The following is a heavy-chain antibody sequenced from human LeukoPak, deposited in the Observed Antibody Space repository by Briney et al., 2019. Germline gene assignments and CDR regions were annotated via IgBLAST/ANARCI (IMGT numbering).Heavy chain of an antibody. V-gene: IGHV1-69*13. CDR1: GGTFSSYA. D-gene: IGHD2-21*01. CDR2: IIPIFGTA. Sequence: SVKVSCKASGGTFSSYAISWVRQAPGQGLDWMGGIIPIFGTANYAQKFQGRVTITADESTSTAYMELSSLRSEDTAVYYCARDYWGKAWGESPDAFDIWGQGTMVTVSS. CDR3: ARDYWGKAWGESPDAFDI. J-gene: IGHJ3*02.